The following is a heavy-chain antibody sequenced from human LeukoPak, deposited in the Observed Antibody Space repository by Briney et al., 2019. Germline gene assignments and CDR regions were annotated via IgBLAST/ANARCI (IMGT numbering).Heavy chain of an antibody. CDR1: GFTFSSYG. CDR3: ARPHIYRTGTLEPGLYYYYYYMDV. D-gene: IGHD1-7*01. J-gene: IGHJ6*03. CDR2: ISYDGSNK. Sequence: GGSLRLSCAASGFTFSSYGMHWVRQAPGKGLEWVAVISYDGSNKYYADSVKGRFTISRDNSKNTLYLQMNSLRAEDTAVYYCARPHIYRTGTLEPGLYYYYYYMDVWGKGTTVTVSS. V-gene: IGHV3-30*03.